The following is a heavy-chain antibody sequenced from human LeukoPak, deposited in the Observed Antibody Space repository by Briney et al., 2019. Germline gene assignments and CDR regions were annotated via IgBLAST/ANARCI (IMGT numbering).Heavy chain of an antibody. CDR2: IDWDDDK. D-gene: IGHD4-11*01. CDR3: ARLYSDFYFDY. J-gene: IGHJ4*02. CDR1: GFSLTTSGIR. V-gene: IGHV2-70*04. Sequence: SGPALVNPTQTLTLTCTFSGFSLTTSGIRVSWIRQPPGKALEWLAHIDWDDDKFYSTSLKTRLTLSKDTSKNQVVLTMTNMDPVDTATYYCARLYSDFYFDYWGQGTLVTVPS.